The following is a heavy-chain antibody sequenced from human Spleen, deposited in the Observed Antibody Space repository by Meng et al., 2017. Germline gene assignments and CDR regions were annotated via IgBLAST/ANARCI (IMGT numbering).Heavy chain of an antibody. V-gene: IGHV4-39*01. D-gene: IGHD1-26*01. J-gene: IGHJ4*02. CDR1: GGSIPTSGYY. CDR3: ARHLTGYYWD. Sequence: QLQLQASGPGLVKLSETLSLTCTVSGGSIPTSGYYWGWIRQPPGKGLEWVGTISYEGTTYYNPSLKSRVTVSADTSNNQFSLKLTSVTAADTAVFFCARHLTGYYWDWGQGTLVTVSS. CDR2: ISYEGTT.